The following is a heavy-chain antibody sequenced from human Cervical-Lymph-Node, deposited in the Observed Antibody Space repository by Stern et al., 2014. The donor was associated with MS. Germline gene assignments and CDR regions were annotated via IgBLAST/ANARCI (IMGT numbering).Heavy chain of an antibody. CDR3: ARERDHNWNAPGAFDY. Sequence: MQLVESGGGVVQPGRSLRLSCAASGFSFSNYGMYWVRQAPGKGLEWLAVLWYDGSNEYYADSVKGRFTISRDNTKNTLYLQMNSLRAEDTAVYYCARERDHNWNAPGAFDYWGQGTLVTVSS. CDR1: GFSFSNYG. CDR2: LWYDGSNE. D-gene: IGHD1-20*01. V-gene: IGHV3-33*01. J-gene: IGHJ4*02.